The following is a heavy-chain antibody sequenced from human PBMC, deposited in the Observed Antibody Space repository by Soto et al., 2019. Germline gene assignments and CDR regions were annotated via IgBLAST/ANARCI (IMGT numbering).Heavy chain of an antibody. CDR1: GGTFSSYI. V-gene: IGHV1-69*08. Sequence: ASVKVSCTASGGTFSSYIIKWVRQAPGQGLEWMGRIIPMLETTSYAQKFQDRVTITADKSTRTAYMELSSLRSEDTAVYYCAREAYSYAFYWGQGTLVTVSS. CDR2: IIPMLETT. D-gene: IGHD3-16*01. J-gene: IGHJ4*02. CDR3: AREAYSYAFY.